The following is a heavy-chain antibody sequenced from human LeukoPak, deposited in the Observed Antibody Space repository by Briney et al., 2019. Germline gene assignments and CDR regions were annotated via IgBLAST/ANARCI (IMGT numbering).Heavy chain of an antibody. CDR3: ARDVVGNWFDP. CDR1: GFTFSSYS. V-gene: IGHV3-21*01. Sequence: GGSLRLSCAASGFTFSSYSMNWVRQAPGKGLEWVSSISSSSSYIYCADSVKGRFTISRDNAKNSLYLQMNSLRAEDTAVYYCARDVVGNWFDPWGQGTLVTVSS. CDR2: ISSSSSYI. D-gene: IGHD1-26*01. J-gene: IGHJ5*02.